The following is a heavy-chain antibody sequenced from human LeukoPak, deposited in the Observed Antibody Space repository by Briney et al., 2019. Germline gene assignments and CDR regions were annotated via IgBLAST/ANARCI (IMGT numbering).Heavy chain of an antibody. CDR1: GFTFSSYA. CDR3: VKGKQLVPYYFDY. D-gene: IGHD6-13*01. CDR2: ISSNGGST. Sequence: GGSLRLSCSASGFTFSSYAMHWVRQAPGKGLEYVSAISSNGGSTYYADSVKGRFTISRDNSKNTLYLQMSSLRAEDTAVYYCVKGKQLVPYYFDYWGQGTLVTVSS. V-gene: IGHV3-64D*09. J-gene: IGHJ4*02.